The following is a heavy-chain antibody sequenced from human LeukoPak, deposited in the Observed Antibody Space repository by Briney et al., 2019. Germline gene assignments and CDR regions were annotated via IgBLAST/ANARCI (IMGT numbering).Heavy chain of an antibody. CDR3: AKYGNSGWVIDN. J-gene: IGHJ4*02. CDR2: IYYTGGT. CDR1: GGSIGSNY. D-gene: IGHD6-19*01. Sequence: SETLSLACTVSGGSIGSNYWTWIRQPPGKGLEYIGYIYYTGGTNYNPSLKSRVTISVDTSKNQFSLKLSSVTAADTAVYFCAKYGNSGWVIDNWGQGTLVTVSS. V-gene: IGHV4-59*08.